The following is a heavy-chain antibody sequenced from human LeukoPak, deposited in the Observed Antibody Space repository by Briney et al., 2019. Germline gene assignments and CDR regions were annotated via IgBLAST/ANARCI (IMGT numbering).Heavy chain of an antibody. Sequence: PSETLSLTCTGSGGSISSYYWSWIRQPPGKGLEWIGYIYYSGSTNYNPSLKSRVTISVDTSKNQFSLKLSSVTAADTAVYHCARRSYGSGPTLDYWGQGTLVTVSS. CDR3: ARRSYGSGPTLDY. CDR2: IYYSGST. CDR1: GGSISSYY. D-gene: IGHD3-10*01. J-gene: IGHJ4*02. V-gene: IGHV4-59*08.